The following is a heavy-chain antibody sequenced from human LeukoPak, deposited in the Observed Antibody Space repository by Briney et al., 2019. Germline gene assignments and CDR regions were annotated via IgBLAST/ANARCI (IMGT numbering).Heavy chain of an antibody. J-gene: IGHJ4*02. CDR3: ARDPGSGYYYDY. CDR1: GYAFTGYY. CDR2: INPNSGGT. D-gene: IGHD3-22*01. Sequence: GASVKVSCKASGYAFTGYYTHWVRQAPGQGLEWMGRINPNSGGTNYAQKFQGRVTMTRDTSISTAYMELSRLRSDDTAVYYCARDPGSGYYYDYWGQGTLVTVSS. V-gene: IGHV1-2*06.